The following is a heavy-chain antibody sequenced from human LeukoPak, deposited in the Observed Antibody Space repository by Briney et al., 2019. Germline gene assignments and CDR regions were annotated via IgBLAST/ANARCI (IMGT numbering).Heavy chain of an antibody. D-gene: IGHD5-18*01. CDR3: ARGGSDTAMAHDY. CDR2: INRDGSRT. CDR1: GFTFSNHW. V-gene: IGHV3-74*01. J-gene: IGHJ4*02. Sequence: GGSLRLSCAASGFTFSNHWMHWVRQAPGKGLMWVLRINRDGSRTDYADSVKGRFTISRDDAKNTLYLQVNSLRAEDTAVYFCARGGSDTAMAHDYWGQGTLVTVPS.